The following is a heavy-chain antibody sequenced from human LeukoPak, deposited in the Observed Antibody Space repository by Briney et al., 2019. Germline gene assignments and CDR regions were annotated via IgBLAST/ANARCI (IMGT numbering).Heavy chain of an antibody. J-gene: IGHJ3*02. D-gene: IGHD3-10*01. V-gene: IGHV3-48*01. CDR2: SSSSGRAI. Sequence: PGGSLRLSCAASGFPFSTYSMHWVRQTPGKGVEWVSYSSSSGRAIYYADSVRGRFTISRENSKNPLYLQMNSLRAEDTAVYYCAREWRGSVDAFDIWGQGTMVTVSS. CDR1: GFPFSTYS. CDR3: AREWRGSVDAFDI.